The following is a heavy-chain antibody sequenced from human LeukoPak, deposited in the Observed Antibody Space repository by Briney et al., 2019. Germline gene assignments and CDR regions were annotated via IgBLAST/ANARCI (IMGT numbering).Heavy chain of an antibody. J-gene: IGHJ4*02. V-gene: IGHV3-21*01. D-gene: IGHD6-13*01. CDR1: GFTFSSYS. Sequence: PGGSLRLSCAASGFTFSSYSMNWVRQAPGKGLEGVSSISSSSSYIYYADSLKGRFTISRDNAKNSLYLKMNSLRAEDTAVYYCARESRSSSSRRETRTFDYWGQGTLVTVSS. CDR3: ARESRSSSSRRETRTFDY. CDR2: ISSSSSYI.